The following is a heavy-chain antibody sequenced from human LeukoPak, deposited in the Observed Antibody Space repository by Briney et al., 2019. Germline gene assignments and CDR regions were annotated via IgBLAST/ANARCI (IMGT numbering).Heavy chain of an antibody. J-gene: IGHJ4*02. D-gene: IGHD4-23*01. Sequence: TFXXXYIHWVRQAPGQGLEWMGWINPNSDATKYSQKFQGRVTMTRDTSISTTYMDLTRLTSDDTAVYYCARGPEYGGTIDYWGQGTLVTVSS. V-gene: IGHV1-2*02. CDR2: INPNSDAT. CDR3: ARGPEYGGTIDY. CDR1: TFXXXY.